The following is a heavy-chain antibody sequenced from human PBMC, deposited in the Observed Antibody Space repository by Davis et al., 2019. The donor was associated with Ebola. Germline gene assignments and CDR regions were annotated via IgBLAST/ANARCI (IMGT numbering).Heavy chain of an antibody. D-gene: IGHD6-19*01. J-gene: IGHJ4*02. CDR1: GFTFSSYS. V-gene: IGHV3-21*01. Sequence: GESLKISCAASGFTFSSYSMNWVRQAPGKGLEWVSSISSSSSYIYYADSVKGRFTISRDNAKNSLYLQMNSLRVEDTAIYYCARDKGWLALDYWGLGTLVSVSS. CDR3: ARDKGWLALDY. CDR2: ISSSSSYI.